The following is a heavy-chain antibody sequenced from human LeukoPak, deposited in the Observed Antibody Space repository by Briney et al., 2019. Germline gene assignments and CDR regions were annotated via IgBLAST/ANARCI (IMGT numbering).Heavy chain of an antibody. J-gene: IGHJ6*02. CDR1: GFTFSSYS. V-gene: IGHV3-48*01. CDR3: ARDQGFHYDFWSGLSPNHMDV. Sequence: GGSLRLSCAASGFTFSSYSMNWVRQAPGKGLEWVSYISSSSSTIYYADSVKGRFTISRDNAKNSLYLQMNSLRAEDTAVYYCARDQGFHYDFWSGLSPNHMDVWGQGTTVTVSS. D-gene: IGHD3-3*01. CDR2: ISSSSSTI.